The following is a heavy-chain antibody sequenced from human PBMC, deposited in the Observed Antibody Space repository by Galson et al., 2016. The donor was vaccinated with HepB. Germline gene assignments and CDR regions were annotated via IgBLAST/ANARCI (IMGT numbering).Heavy chain of an antibody. J-gene: IGHJ4*02. CDR1: GGSISGSSYY. V-gene: IGHV4-39*01. Sequence: SETLSLTCTVSGGSISGSSYYWGWVRQPPGKGLECIGIIYYAGRTYYNPSLKSRETISVDTSKNQFSLNLNSVTVADTAVYYCARRGTGKNWCDSGGQGTLVTVSS. D-gene: IGHD1-1*01. CDR2: IYYAGRT. CDR3: ARRGTGKNWCDS.